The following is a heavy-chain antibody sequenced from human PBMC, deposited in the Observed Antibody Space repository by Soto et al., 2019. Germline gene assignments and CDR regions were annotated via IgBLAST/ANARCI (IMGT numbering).Heavy chain of an antibody. CDR2: INHGGGT. D-gene: IGHD1-26*01. CDR1: GGSLSGYY. CDR3: ARGLLLDSDY. J-gene: IGHJ4*02. V-gene: IGHV4-34*01. Sequence: QVQLQQWGAGLLKPSETLSLTCAVYGGSLSGYYWSWIRQPPGKGLEWIGEINHGGGTNYNPSLKSRVTISVDTSKDQFSLELRSASAAATAVYFCARGLLLDSDYWGQGALVTVSS.